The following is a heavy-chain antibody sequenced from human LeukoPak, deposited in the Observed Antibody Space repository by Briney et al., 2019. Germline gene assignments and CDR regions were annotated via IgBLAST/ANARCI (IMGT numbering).Heavy chain of an antibody. Sequence: PGGSLRLSCAASRFTFSSYGMHWVRQVPGKGLEWVAVISYDVSTKYYADSVKGRFTISRDNSKNTLYLQMKSLRTEDTAVYYCAKGGGYYDSRLDYWGKGTLVTVSS. CDR3: AKGGGYYDSRLDY. D-gene: IGHD3-22*01. J-gene: IGHJ4*02. CDR2: ISYDVSTK. V-gene: IGHV3-30*18. CDR1: RFTFSSYG.